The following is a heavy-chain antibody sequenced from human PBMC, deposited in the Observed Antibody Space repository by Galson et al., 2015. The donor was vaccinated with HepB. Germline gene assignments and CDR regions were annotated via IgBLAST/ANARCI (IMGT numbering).Heavy chain of an antibody. CDR3: ARVDCSGGSCYSEYYYYYMGV. Sequence: SVKVSCKASGGTFSSYAISWVRQAPGQGLEWMGGIIPILGIANYAQKFQGRVTITADKSTSTAYMELSSLRSEDTAVYYCARVDCSGGSCYSEYYYYYMGVWGKGTTVTVSS. D-gene: IGHD2-15*01. CDR1: GGTFSSYA. V-gene: IGHV1-69*10. CDR2: IIPILGIA. J-gene: IGHJ6*03.